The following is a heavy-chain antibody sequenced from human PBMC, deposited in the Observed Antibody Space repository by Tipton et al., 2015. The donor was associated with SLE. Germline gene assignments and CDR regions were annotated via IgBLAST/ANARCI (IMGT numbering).Heavy chain of an antibody. J-gene: IGHJ5*02. D-gene: IGHD3-3*01. CDR2: IYYSGST. CDR1: GGSISSGGYY. Sequence: TPSLTCTVSGGSISSGGYYWSWIRQHPGKGLEWIGYIYYSGSTYYNPSLKSRVTISVDTSKNQFSLKLSSVTAADTAVYYCARGPTIFGVVTTPGFDPWGQGTLVTVSS. CDR3: ARGPTIFGVVTTPGFDP. V-gene: IGHV4-31*03.